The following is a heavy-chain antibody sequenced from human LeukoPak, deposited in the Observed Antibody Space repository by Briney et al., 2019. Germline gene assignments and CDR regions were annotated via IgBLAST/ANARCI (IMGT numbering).Heavy chain of an antibody. CDR1: GFTFSSFS. Sequence: GGSLRLSCAPSGFTFSSFSMNWVRQAPGKGLEWVSSISSSSSYIYYADSVKGRFTISRDNAKNSLYLQMNSLRAEDTAVYYCARVSGQRVLPDYWGQGTLVTVSS. V-gene: IGHV3-21*01. CDR3: ARVSGQRVLPDY. CDR2: ISSSSSYI. D-gene: IGHD6-13*01. J-gene: IGHJ4*02.